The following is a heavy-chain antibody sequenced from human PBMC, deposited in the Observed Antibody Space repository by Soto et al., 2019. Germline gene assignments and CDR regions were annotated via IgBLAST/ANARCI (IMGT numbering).Heavy chain of an antibody. D-gene: IGHD5-18*01. Sequence: SETLSFTCIGSGGSISGYFWSWIRQPAGKELEWIGRIYSGGSTNYHPSLNSLGTMSVDTSKNLISLKLTSVTAADSAIYCCARDRGYSYGSFGSWGQGALVTVSS. J-gene: IGHJ4*02. CDR3: ARDRGYSYGSFGS. CDR1: GGSISGYF. V-gene: IGHV4-4*07. CDR2: IYSGGST.